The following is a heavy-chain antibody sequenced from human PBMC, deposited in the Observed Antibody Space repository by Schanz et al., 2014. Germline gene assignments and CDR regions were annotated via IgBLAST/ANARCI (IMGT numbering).Heavy chain of an antibody. CDR3: ARDRLECGAECYSVEVFEI. CDR1: GYTFTSYS. CDR2: INVGNGNM. D-gene: IGHD2-21*01. V-gene: IGHV1-3*01. J-gene: IGHJ4*02. Sequence: QVQLVQSGAEVKKPGASVKVSCKASGYTFTSYSMHWVRQAPGQGLEWMGWINVGNGNMKYSQKFQGRVTITRDTSASTAYMELTSLRSEDTAVYYCARDRLECGAECYSVEVFEIWGQGTLVTVSS.